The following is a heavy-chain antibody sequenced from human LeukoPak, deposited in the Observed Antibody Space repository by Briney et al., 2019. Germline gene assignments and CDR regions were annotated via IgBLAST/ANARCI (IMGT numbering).Heavy chain of an antibody. V-gene: IGHV4-4*07. CDR3: ARDRSVYYYYYMDV. D-gene: IGHD3-16*02. J-gene: IGHJ6*03. Sequence: PSETLSLTCTVSGGSLSSYYWSWIRQPAGKGLEWIGRIYTSGSTNYNPSLKSRVTMSVDTSKNQFSLKLSSATAADTAVYYCARDRSVYYYYYMDVWGKGTTVAVSS. CDR2: IYTSGST. CDR1: GGSLSSYY.